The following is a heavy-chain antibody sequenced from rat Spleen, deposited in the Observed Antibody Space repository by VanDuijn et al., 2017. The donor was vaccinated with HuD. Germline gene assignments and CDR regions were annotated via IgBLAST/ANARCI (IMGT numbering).Heavy chain of an antibody. Sequence: EVQLKESGPGLVQPSQTLSLTCTVSGFSVSDDSVHWVRQYPGKRLEWMGVVWSGGSTAYNSALESRLSITRDTSKSQVFLKMNSLETEDTAIYYCTRVVTMGLGYFDYWGRGVMVTVSS. J-gene: IGHJ2*01. CDR2: VWSGGST. CDR1: GFSVSDDS. V-gene: IGHV2S63*01. D-gene: IGHD1-7*01. CDR3: TRVVTMGLGYFDY.